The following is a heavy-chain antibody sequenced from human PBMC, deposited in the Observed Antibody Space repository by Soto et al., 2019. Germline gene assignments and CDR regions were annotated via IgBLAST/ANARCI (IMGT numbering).Heavy chain of an antibody. CDR1: GSTFDYYW. J-gene: IGHJ3*01. D-gene: IGHD1-26*01. CDR2: IHSDGTST. Sequence: EVQLVESGGGLVQPGESLRLSCAASGSTFDYYWMHWVRQAPGKGLVWVSRIHSDGTSTTYADSVKGRFTISRDNAKNTLSLQMNSLRAEDTAVYYCARGDRGAFDLWGQGTVVTVSS. CDR3: ARGDRGAFDL. V-gene: IGHV3-74*01.